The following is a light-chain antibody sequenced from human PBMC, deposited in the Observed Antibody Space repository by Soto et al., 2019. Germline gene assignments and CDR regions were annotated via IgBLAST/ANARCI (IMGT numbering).Light chain of an antibody. V-gene: IGLV2-14*02. CDR1: SSDVGSYTL. CDR3: SSYTTSTTQV. CDR2: EGT. J-gene: IGLJ2*01. Sequence: QSALTQPASVSGSPGQSITISCTGTSSDVGSYTLVSWYQQNPGKAPKLIIYEGTKRPSGVSNRFSGSKSGNTASLTIFGLQAEDEADYYCSSYTTSTTQVFGGGTKLTVL.